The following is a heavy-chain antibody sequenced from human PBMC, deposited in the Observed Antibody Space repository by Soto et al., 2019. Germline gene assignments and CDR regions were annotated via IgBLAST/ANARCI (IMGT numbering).Heavy chain of an antibody. J-gene: IGHJ4*02. CDR2: IYYSENT. CDR1: GGSIRSSSNH. V-gene: IGHV4-39*01. CDR3: ATHPPYGPLDH. D-gene: IGHD4-17*01. Sequence: PSETLSLTCTVSGGSIRSSSNHWGWIRQPPGKGLEWIGNIYYSENTYYNPSLKSRVTISVDTSKNQFSLRLTSVTAADTAVYYGATHPPYGPLDHWGRETLVTVSS.